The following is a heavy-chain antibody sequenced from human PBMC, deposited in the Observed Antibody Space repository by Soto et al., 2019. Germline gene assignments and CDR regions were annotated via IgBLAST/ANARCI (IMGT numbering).Heavy chain of an antibody. CDR2: IDPSDSYT. J-gene: IGHJ3*02. CDR1: GYIFTSYW. V-gene: IGHV5-10-1*01. CDR3: ARHGDGSGTSHAFDI. D-gene: IGHD3-10*01. Sequence: PGESLKIAGNGSGYIFTSYWISWVRQMPGKGLEWVGRIDPSDSYTNYSPSFQGHVTISADKSISTAYLQWSSLKASDTAMYYCARHGDGSGTSHAFDIWGQGTMVTVSS.